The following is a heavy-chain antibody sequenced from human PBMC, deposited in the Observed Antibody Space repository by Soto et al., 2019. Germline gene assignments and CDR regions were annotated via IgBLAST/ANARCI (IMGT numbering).Heavy chain of an antibody. Sequence: SQTLSLTCVISGDSVSSSSAAWTWIRQSPSRGLEWLGRTYYRSKWYNQYAVSVKSRITINPDTSKNQFSLQLNSVTPEDTAVYYCARGACSGGSCYSWNQYFDYWGQGTLVTVSS. CDR3: ARGACSGGSCYSWNQYFDY. CDR2: TYYRSKWYN. CDR1: GDSVSSSSAA. V-gene: IGHV6-1*01. D-gene: IGHD2-15*01. J-gene: IGHJ4*02.